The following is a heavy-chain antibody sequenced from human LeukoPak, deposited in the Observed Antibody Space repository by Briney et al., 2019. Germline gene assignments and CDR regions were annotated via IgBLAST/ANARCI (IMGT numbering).Heavy chain of an antibody. CDR1: GFTFSDYN. CDR2: ISRSGSTK. D-gene: IGHD3-9*01. CDR3: ARHSQLRYFDWLPYYFDY. J-gene: IGHJ4*02. V-gene: IGHV3-11*01. Sequence: PGGSLRLSCAASGFTFSDYNMRWIRQAPGKGLEWVSSISRSGSTKYYADSVKGRFTISRDNAKNSLFLQMSSLRAEDTAVYYCARHSQLRYFDWLPYYFDYWGQGTLVTVSS.